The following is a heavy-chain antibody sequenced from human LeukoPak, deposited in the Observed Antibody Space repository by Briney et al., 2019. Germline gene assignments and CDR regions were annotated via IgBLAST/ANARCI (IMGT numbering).Heavy chain of an antibody. D-gene: IGHD3-9*01. CDR2: IRGSSSAM. Sequence: GGSLRFSCAASGFSFSEYSMNWVRQAPGKGLEWVSNIRGSSSAMNYADSVKGRFTISRDNAKNSLYLEMSSLRAEDTAVYYCARDRDWSFDYWGQGTLVTVSS. J-gene: IGHJ4*02. CDR3: ARDRDWSFDY. V-gene: IGHV3-48*04. CDR1: GFSFSEYS.